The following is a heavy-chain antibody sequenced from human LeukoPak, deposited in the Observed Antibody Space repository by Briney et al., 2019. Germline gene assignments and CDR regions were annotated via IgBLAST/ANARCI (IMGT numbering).Heavy chain of an antibody. J-gene: IGHJ3*02. CDR1: GFTFSDYY. CDR3: ARAIIELPYAFDI. CDR2: ISSSGSTI. Sequence: GGSLRLSCAASGFTFSDYYMSWIRQAPGKGLEWVSYISSSGSTIYYADSVKGRFTISRDNAKNSLYLQMNSLRSVDTAVYYCARAIIELPYAFDIWGQGTMVTVSS. D-gene: IGHD1-7*01. V-gene: IGHV3-11*01.